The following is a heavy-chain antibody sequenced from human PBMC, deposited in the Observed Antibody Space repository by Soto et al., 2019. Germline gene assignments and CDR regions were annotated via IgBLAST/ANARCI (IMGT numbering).Heavy chain of an antibody. CDR3: ARDLSGYYYGMDV. V-gene: IGHV4-34*01. J-gene: IGHJ6*02. CDR2: INHSGST. Sequence: KASETLSLTCAVYGGSFSGYFWNWVRQPPGKGLGWIGEINHSGSTKYNPSLKSRVTLSVDTSKNQFSLRVFSVTAADTAVYYCARDLSGYYYGMDVWGQGTTVTVSS. CDR1: GGSFSGYF.